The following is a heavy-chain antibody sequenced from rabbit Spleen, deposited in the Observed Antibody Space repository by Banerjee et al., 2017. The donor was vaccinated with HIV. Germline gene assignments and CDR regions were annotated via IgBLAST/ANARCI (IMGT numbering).Heavy chain of an antibody. CDR2: IYAGSSGST. V-gene: IGHV1S40*01. CDR1: GFSFSSSYY. Sequence: QSLEESGGDLVKPGASLTLTCTASGFSFSSSYYMCWVRQAPGKGLEWIGCIYAGSSGSTYYASWAKGRFTISKTSSTTVTLQVTSLTAADTATYFCARDAGTSFSTYGMDLWGQGTLVTVS. J-gene: IGHJ6*01. D-gene: IGHD8-1*01. CDR3: ARDAGTSFSTYGMDL.